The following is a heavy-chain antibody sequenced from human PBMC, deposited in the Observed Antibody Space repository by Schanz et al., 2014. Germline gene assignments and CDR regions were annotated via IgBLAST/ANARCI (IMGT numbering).Heavy chain of an antibody. V-gene: IGHV3-23*04. Sequence: VQLVQSGGGLVQPGGSLRLSCAASTSIFNHAWMSWVRQAPGKGLEWVSAISGSGGSTYYADSVKGRFTISRDNSKSTLYLQMNSLRAEDTAVYYCAKDGPGGSGSYSADGGMDVWGQGTTVTVSS. CDR1: TSIFNHAW. D-gene: IGHD3-10*01. J-gene: IGHJ6*02. CDR2: ISGSGGST. CDR3: AKDGPGGSGSYSADGGMDV.